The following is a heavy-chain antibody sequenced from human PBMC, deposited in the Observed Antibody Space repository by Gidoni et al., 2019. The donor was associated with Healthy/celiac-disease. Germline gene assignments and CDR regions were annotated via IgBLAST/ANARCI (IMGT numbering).Heavy chain of an antibody. CDR2: ISSSGSTI. CDR3: ARAKEYDYVWGSYQTPHFDY. V-gene: IGHV3-11*01. Sequence: QVQLVESGGGLVQPGGSLRLSCAASGFTFRAYYLRWIRQAPGKGLEWVSYISSSGSTIYYADSVKGRFTISRDNAKNSLYLQMNSLRAEDTAVYYCARAKEYDYVWGSYQTPHFDYWGQGTLVTVSS. J-gene: IGHJ4*02. CDR1: GFTFRAYY. D-gene: IGHD3-16*02.